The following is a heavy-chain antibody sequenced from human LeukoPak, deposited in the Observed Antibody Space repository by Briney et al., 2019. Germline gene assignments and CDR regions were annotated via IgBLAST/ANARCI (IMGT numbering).Heavy chain of an antibody. D-gene: IGHD6-13*01. CDR1: GGSISSYY. J-gene: IGHJ4*02. CDR3: ARGPYSSSWFIDY. CDR2: IYYSGST. V-gene: IGHV4-59*01. Sequence: PSETLSLTCTVSGGSISSYYWSWIRPPPGKGLEWVGYIYYSGSTNYNPSLKSRVTISVDTSKNQFSLKLSSVTAADTAVYYCARGPYSSSWFIDYWGQGTLVTVSS.